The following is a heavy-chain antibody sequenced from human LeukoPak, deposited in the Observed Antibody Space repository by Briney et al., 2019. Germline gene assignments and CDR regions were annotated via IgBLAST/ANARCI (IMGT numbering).Heavy chain of an antibody. CDR1: GYTFTSYD. CDR3: ASRLSTPRYYGMDV. CDR2: MNPNSGNT. V-gene: IGHV1-8*01. J-gene: IGHJ6*02. Sequence: ASVKDSCKASGYTFTSYDINWVRQATGQGLEWMGWMNPNSGNTGYAQKFQGRVTMTRNTSISTAYMELSSLRSEDTAVYYCASRLSTPRYYGMDVWGQGTTVTVSS. D-gene: IGHD5-12*01.